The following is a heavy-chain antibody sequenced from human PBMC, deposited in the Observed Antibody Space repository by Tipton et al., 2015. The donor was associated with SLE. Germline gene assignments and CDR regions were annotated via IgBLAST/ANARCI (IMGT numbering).Heavy chain of an antibody. CDR2: INHSGST. Sequence: TLSLTCAVYGGSFSGYYWSWIRQPPGKGLEWIGEINHSGSTNYNPSLKSRVTISVDKSKNQFSLKLSSVTAADTAVYYCARVGKTMIVVAKNAFDIWGQGTMVTVSS. V-gene: IGHV4-34*01. J-gene: IGHJ3*02. CDR3: ARVGKTMIVVAKNAFDI. CDR1: GGSFSGYY. D-gene: IGHD3-22*01.